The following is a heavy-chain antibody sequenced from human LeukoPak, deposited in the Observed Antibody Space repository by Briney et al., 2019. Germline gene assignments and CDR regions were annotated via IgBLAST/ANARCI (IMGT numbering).Heavy chain of an antibody. V-gene: IGHV1-18*01. CDR2: ISAHNGNT. D-gene: IGHD4-23*01. Sequence: ASVKVSCKASGYIFTSYGITWVRQTPGQGLEWMGWISAHNGNTNSAQKVQGRVTMTTDTSTSTAYMELRSLRSDDTAVYYCARGEIGGNFDPWGQGTLVTVSS. CDR3: ARGEIGGNFDP. CDR1: GYIFTSYG. J-gene: IGHJ5*02.